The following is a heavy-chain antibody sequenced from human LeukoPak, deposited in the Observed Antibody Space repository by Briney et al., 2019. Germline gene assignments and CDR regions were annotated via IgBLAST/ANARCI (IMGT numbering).Heavy chain of an antibody. D-gene: IGHD3-10*01. Sequence: KPSETLSLTCTVSGGSISSYYWSWIRQPPGKGLEWIGYIYYSGSTNYNPSLKSRVTISVDTSKNQFSLKLSSVTAADTAVYYCVRALSPAGYFDYWGQGTLVTVSS. CDR2: IYYSGST. V-gene: IGHV4-59*01. CDR1: GGSISSYY. CDR3: VRALSPAGYFDY. J-gene: IGHJ4*02.